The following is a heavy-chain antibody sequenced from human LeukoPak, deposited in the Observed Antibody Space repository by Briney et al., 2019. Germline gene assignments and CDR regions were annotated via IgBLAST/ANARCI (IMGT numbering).Heavy chain of an antibody. J-gene: IGHJ4*02. V-gene: IGHV4-4*07. Sequence: SETLSLTCTVSGGSMSSYYWSWIRQPAGKGLDWIGRVNSSGGTHYNPSLKSRVTMSVDTSKNQFSLKVTYVTAADTAVYYCARTSATGATFFDYWGQGTLVTVSS. CDR2: VNSSGGT. D-gene: IGHD1-26*01. CDR3: ARTSATGATFFDY. CDR1: GGSMSSYY.